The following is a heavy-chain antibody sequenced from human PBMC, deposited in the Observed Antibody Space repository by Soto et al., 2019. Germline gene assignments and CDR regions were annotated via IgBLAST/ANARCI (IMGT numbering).Heavy chain of an antibody. J-gene: IGHJ6*02. V-gene: IGHV1-2*02. CDR3: ARVSCLWRGYYYYGMDV. CDR2: INPNSGGT. D-gene: IGHD2-21*01. CDR1: GYTFTGYY. Sequence: ASVKVSCKASGYTFTGYYMHWVRQAPGQGLEWMGWINPNSGGTNYAQKFQGRVTMTRDTSISTAYMELSRLRSDDTAVYYCARVSCLWRGYYYYGMDVWGQGTTVTVSS.